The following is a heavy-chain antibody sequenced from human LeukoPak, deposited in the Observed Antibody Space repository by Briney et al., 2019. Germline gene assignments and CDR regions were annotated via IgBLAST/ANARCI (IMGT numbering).Heavy chain of an antibody. CDR1: GYTFTSYG. CDR3: ARIYYYDSSGYYPRADY. CDR2: ISAYNGNT. J-gene: IGHJ4*02. D-gene: IGHD3-22*01. Sequence: ASVKVSCKASGYTFTSYGISWVRQAPGQGLEWMGWISAYNGNTNYAQKLQGSVTMTTDTSTSTAYMELRSLRSDDTAVYYCARIYYYDSSGYYPRADYWGQGTLVTVSS. V-gene: IGHV1-18*01.